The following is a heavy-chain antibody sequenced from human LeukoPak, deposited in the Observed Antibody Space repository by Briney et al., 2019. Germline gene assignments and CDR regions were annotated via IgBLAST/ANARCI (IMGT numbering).Heavy chain of an antibody. Sequence: GGSLRLSCAASGFTFSSYGMHWVRQAPGKGLEWVAFIRYDGSNKYYADSVKGRFTISRDNSKNTLYLQMNRLRAEDTAVYYCANPAGLRLYYFDYWGQGTLVTVSS. CDR2: IRYDGSNK. V-gene: IGHV3-30*02. D-gene: IGHD5-12*01. CDR3: ANPAGLRLYYFDY. J-gene: IGHJ4*02. CDR1: GFTFSSYG.